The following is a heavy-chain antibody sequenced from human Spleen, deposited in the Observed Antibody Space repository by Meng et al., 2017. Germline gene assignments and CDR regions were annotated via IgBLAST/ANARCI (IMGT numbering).Heavy chain of an antibody. Sequence: GESLKISCAASGFTFSSYSMNWVRQAPGKGLEWVAVIWYDGSNKYYADSVKGRFTISRDNSKNTLYLQMNSLRAEDTAVYYCARRDSSSWYGDWFDPWGQGTLVTVSS. CDR3: ARRDSSSWYGDWFDP. D-gene: IGHD6-13*01. V-gene: IGHV3-33*08. CDR1: GFTFSSYS. J-gene: IGHJ5*02. CDR2: IWYDGSNK.